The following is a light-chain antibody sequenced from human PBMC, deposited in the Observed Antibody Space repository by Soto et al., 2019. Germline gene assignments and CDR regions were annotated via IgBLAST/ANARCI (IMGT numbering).Light chain of an antibody. CDR1: QSVSSN. CDR3: QQYNNWPPWT. CDR2: GAS. Sequence: ETVRTQSPATLSVSPGERATLSCRASQSVSSNLAWYQQKPGQAPRLLIYGASTRATGIPARFSGSGSGTEFTLTIRSLQSEDFAVYYCQQYNNWPPWTFGQGTKVEIK. J-gene: IGKJ1*01. V-gene: IGKV3-15*01.